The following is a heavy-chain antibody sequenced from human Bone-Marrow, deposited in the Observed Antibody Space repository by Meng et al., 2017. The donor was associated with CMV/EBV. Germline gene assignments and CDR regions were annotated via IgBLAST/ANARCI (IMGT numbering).Heavy chain of an antibody. V-gene: IGHV4-30-4*08. Sequence: SGDYYWSWIRQPPGKGLEWIGYIYYSGSTYYNPSLKSRVTISVDTSKNQFSLKLSSVTAAGTAVYYCARGGGYCSSTSCRGWDWFDPWGQGTLVTVSS. CDR2: IYYSGST. D-gene: IGHD2-2*01. J-gene: IGHJ5*02. CDR3: ARGGGYCSSTSCRGWDWFDP. CDR1: SGDYY.